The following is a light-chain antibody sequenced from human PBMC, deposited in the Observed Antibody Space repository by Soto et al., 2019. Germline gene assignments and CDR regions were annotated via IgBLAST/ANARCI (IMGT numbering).Light chain of an antibody. V-gene: IGKV3-20*01. J-gene: IGKJ2*01. CDR1: QSASSSY. CDR3: QQYGSSPPNT. CDR2: GAT. Sequence: EIVLTQSPGTLSLSPGERATLSCRASQSASSSYLAWYQQKPGQAPRLLIYGATSRATGIPDRFSGSGSGTDFTRTISRLDPEDFAVYYWQQYGSSPPNTLGQGTKLEIK.